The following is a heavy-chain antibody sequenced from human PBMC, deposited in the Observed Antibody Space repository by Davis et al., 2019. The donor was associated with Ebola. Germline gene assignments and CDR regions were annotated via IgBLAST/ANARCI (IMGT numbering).Heavy chain of an antibody. CDR3: ARGGYCTGGVCYYFDY. CDR1: GYTFTGYY. J-gene: IGHJ4*02. D-gene: IGHD2-8*02. CDR2: INPNSGGT. V-gene: IGHV1-2*04. Sequence: ASVKVSCKASGYTFTGYYMHWVRQAPGQGLEWMGWINPNSGGTNYAQKFQGWVTMTRDTSISTAYMELSRLRSDDTAVYYCARGGYCTGGVCYYFDYWGQGTLVTVSS.